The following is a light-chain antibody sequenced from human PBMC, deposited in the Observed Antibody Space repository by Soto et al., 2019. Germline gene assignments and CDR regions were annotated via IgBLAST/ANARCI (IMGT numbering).Light chain of an antibody. V-gene: IGKV1-5*03. Sequence: SPMTHSAASLSAAEGAVLTIPSRASQSMSSDLNWYQQKPGKAPKLLIYKASTLKSGVPSRFSGSGSGTEFTLTISSLQPDDFATYYCQHYNSYSEAFGQGTKVDI. J-gene: IGKJ1*01. CDR3: QHYNSYSEA. CDR2: KAS. CDR1: QSMSSD.